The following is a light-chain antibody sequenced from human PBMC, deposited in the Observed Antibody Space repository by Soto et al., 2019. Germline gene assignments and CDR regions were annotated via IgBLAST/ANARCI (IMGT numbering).Light chain of an antibody. V-gene: IGKV3-15*01. CDR3: QQYNNWPLT. CDR2: GAS. J-gene: IGKJ4*01. CDR1: QSVSSY. Sequence: EIVMTQSPATLSVSPGERATLSCRASQSVSSYLAWYQQKPGQAPRLLIYGASTRATGLPPRFSGSGSGTEVTLTISSLQSEDVAVYYCQQYNNWPLTFGGGSKVEIK.